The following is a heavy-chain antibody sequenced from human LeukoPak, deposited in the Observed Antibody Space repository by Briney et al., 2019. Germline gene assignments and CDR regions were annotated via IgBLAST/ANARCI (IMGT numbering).Heavy chain of an antibody. Sequence: SETLSLTCADSGGPLSGFFWSWIRQPPGKGLEWIGEINQSGSTNYNPSLKSRVTISIDTSKKQFSLELTSVTAADTALYYCARASFNNDATANDPAWFGPWAKGTLVTVSS. V-gene: IGHV4-34*01. J-gene: IGHJ5*02. CDR1: GGPLSGFF. D-gene: IGHD1-14*01. CDR2: INQSGST. CDR3: ARASFNNDATANDPAWFGP.